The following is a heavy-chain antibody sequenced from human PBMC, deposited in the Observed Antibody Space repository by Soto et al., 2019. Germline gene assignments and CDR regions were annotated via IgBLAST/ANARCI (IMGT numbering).Heavy chain of an antibody. V-gene: IGHV1-2*04. Sequence: ASVKVSCKASGYTFTGYYMHWVRQAPGQGLEWMGWINPNSGVTNYAQKFQGWVTMTRDTSTSTAYMELSRLRSDDTAVYYCARNPTIAAAGNLGYWGQGTLVTVSS. D-gene: IGHD6-13*01. CDR1: GYTFTGYY. CDR2: INPNSGVT. CDR3: ARNPTIAAAGNLGY. J-gene: IGHJ4*02.